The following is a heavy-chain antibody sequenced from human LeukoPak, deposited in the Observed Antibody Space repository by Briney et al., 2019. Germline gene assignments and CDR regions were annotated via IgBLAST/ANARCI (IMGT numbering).Heavy chain of an antibody. D-gene: IGHD2-15*01. V-gene: IGHV3-64D*06. CDR3: VKDQGGPFDY. CDR1: VFTFSSYA. J-gene: IGHJ4*02. CDR2: ISSNGGST. Sequence: GGSLRLSCSASVFTFSSYAMHWVRPAPGKGLEYVSAISSNGGSTYYADSVKGRFTISRDNSKNTLYLQMSSLRAEDTAVYYCVKDQGGPFDYWGQGTLVTVSS.